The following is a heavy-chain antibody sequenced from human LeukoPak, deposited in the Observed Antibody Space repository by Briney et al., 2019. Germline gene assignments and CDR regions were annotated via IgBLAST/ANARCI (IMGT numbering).Heavy chain of an antibody. CDR1: GGTFSSYA. CDR3: ATVRDSSGYYGY. Sequence: SVKVSCKASGGTFSSYAISWVRQAPGQGLEWMGGIIPIFGTANYAQKFQGRVTITADESTSTAYMELSSLRSEDTAVYYCATVRDSSGYYGYWGQGTLVTVSS. V-gene: IGHV1-69*13. CDR2: IIPIFGTA. D-gene: IGHD3-22*01. J-gene: IGHJ4*02.